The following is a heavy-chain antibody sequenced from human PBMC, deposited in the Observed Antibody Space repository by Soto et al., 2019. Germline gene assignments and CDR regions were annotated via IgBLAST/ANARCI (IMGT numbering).Heavy chain of an antibody. CDR3: ARTRMIESWIDY. CDR2: VYYSGST. D-gene: IGHD2-21*01. V-gene: IGHV4-59*01. Sequence: NPSETPSLTCDVSGDSISTYYWSWIRQPPGKGLEWIGYVYYSGSTLYNPSLESRVTLSIDMSKKQVSLKLNSVIAADTAVYYCARTRMIESWIDYWGHGTLVTVSS. J-gene: IGHJ4*01. CDR1: GDSISTYY.